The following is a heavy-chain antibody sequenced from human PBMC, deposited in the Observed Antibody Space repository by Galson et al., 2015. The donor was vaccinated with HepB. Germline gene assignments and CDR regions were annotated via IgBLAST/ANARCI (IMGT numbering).Heavy chain of an antibody. CDR2: INPNSGGT. Sequence: SVKVSCKASGYTFTGYYMHWVRQAPGQGLEWMGWINPNSGGTNYAQKFQDWVTMTRDTSISTAYMELSRLRSDDTAVYFRARAKYLYSTFDYWGQGALVTVSS. V-gene: IGHV1-2*04. J-gene: IGHJ4*02. D-gene: IGHD5-18*01. CDR1: GYTFTGYY. CDR3: ARAKYLYSTFDY.